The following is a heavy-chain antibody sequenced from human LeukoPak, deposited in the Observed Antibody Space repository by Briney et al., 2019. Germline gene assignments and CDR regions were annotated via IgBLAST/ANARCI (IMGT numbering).Heavy chain of an antibody. CDR1: GGSISSSNW. Sequence: PSESLSLTCAVSGGSISSSNWWSWVRQPPGKGLEWIGEIYHSGSTNYNPSLKSRVTLSVNTSKNQFSLKLSSVTAADTAVYYCARGAPGKDWFDPWGQGTLVTVSS. CDR2: IYHSGST. J-gene: IGHJ5*02. CDR3: ARGAPGKDWFDP. V-gene: IGHV4-4*02.